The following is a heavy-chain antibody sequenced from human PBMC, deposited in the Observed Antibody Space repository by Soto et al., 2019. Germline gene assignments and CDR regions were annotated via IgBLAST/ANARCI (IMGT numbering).Heavy chain of an antibody. CDR3: ARRWGVPTFGLPAD. V-gene: IGHV2-70*01. CDR1: GFALSTSGMC. Sequence: SGPTLVNPTQTLTLTCTFSGFALSTSGMCVSWIRQPPGKALEWLALIDWADDKYYSTSLKTRLTISTGTSRNQVVLTMTNMDPVDTATYYCARRWGVPTFGLPADWGEGTLVPVSS. J-gene: IGHJ4*02. D-gene: IGHD3-16*01. CDR2: IDWADDK.